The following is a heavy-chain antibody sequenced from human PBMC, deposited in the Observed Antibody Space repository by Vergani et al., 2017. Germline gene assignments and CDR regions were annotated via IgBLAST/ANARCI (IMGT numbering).Heavy chain of an antibody. J-gene: IGHJ4*02. CDR1: GGSFIGYY. CDR2: INHSGST. Sequence: QVQLQQWGAGLLKPSETLSLTCAVYGGSFIGYYWSWFRQPPGKGLEWIGEINHSGSTNYNPSLKSRVTISVDTSKNQFSLKLSSVTAADTAVYYCARRRGYSYDRPFDYWGQGTLVTVSS. V-gene: IGHV4-34*01. D-gene: IGHD5-18*01. CDR3: ARRRGYSYDRPFDY.